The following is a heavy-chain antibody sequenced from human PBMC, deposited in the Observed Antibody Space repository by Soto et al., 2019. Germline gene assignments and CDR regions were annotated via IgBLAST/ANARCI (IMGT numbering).Heavy chain of an antibody. CDR1: GFTFSSYG. J-gene: IGHJ4*02. D-gene: IGHD6-19*01. CDR3: AKDLLGIAVAGPIDY. CDR2: ISYDGSNK. V-gene: IGHV3-30*18. Sequence: QVQLVESGGGVVQPGRSLRLSCAASGFTFSSYGMHWVRQAPGKGLEWVAVISYDGSNKYYADSVKGRFTISRDNSKNTLYLQMNSLRAEDTAVYYCAKDLLGIAVAGPIDYWGQGTLVTVFS.